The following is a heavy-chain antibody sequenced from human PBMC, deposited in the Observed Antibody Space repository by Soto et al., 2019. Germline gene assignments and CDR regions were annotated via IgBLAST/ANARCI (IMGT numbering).Heavy chain of an antibody. D-gene: IGHD4-17*01. CDR2: IYYSGST. CDR1: GGPISSYY. Sequence: PSETLSLTCTVSGGPISSYYWSWIRQPPGKGLEWIGYIYYSGSTNYNPSLKSRVTISVDTSKNQFSLKLSSVTAADTAVYYCARRYGYAFDTWGQGTMVTVSS. CDR3: ARRYGYAFDT. J-gene: IGHJ3*02. V-gene: IGHV4-59*01.